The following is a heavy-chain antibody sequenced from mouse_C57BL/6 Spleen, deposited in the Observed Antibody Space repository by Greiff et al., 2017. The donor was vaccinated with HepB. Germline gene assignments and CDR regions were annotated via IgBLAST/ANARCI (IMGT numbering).Heavy chain of an antibody. Sequence: EVKLVESKGGLVQPGSSMKLSCTASGFTFSDYYMAWVRQVPEKGLEWVANINYDGSSTYYLDSLKSRFIISRDNAKNILYLQMSSLKSEDTATYYCARDRIRAMDYWGQGTSVTVSS. J-gene: IGHJ4*01. CDR3: ARDRIRAMDY. CDR2: INYDGSST. CDR1: GFTFSDYY. D-gene: IGHD1-1*01. V-gene: IGHV5-16*01.